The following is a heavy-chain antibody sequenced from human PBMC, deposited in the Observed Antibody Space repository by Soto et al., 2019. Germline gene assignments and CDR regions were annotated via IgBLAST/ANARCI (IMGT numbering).Heavy chain of an antibody. CDR1: GYTFTIYG. J-gene: IGHJ6*02. D-gene: IGHD6-13*01. CDR3: ARRVAAAGTYGMDV. CDR2: ISAYNGNT. Sequence: QVQLVQSGAEVKKPGASVKVSCKASGYTFTIYGISWVRQAPGQRLEWMGWISAYNGNTNYAQKLQGKVTMTTHTSTSTAYMELMSLRSDDTAVYYCARRVAAAGTYGMDVWGQGTTVTVSS. V-gene: IGHV1-18*04.